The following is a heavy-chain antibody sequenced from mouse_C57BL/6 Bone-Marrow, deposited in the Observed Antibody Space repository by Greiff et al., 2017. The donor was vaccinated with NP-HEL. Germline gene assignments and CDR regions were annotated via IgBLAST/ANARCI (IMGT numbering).Heavy chain of an antibody. CDR3: AREAEFITTVVAHFDY. CDR1: GYAFTNYL. CDR2: INPGSGGT. Sequence: VQVVESGAELVRPGTSVKVSCKASGYAFTNYLIEWVKQRPGQGLEWIGVINPGSGGTNYNEKFKGKATLTADKSSSTAYMQLGSLTSEDSAVYFCAREAEFITTVVAHFDYWGQGTTLTVSS. V-gene: IGHV1-54*01. D-gene: IGHD1-1*01. J-gene: IGHJ2*01.